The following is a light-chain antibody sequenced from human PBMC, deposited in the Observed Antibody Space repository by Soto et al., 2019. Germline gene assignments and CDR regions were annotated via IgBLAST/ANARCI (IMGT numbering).Light chain of an antibody. CDR3: QQRSNWPIT. CDR1: QTVSDSY. Sequence: ESVLTQSPGTLSLSPGERATLSCRASQTVSDSYLAWYQQKPGQAPRLLIYGASGRATGIPDRFSGSGSRTDFTLIITRLEPEDLAVYYCQQRSNWPITVGQVTRLEIK. CDR2: GAS. V-gene: IGKV3D-20*02. J-gene: IGKJ5*01.